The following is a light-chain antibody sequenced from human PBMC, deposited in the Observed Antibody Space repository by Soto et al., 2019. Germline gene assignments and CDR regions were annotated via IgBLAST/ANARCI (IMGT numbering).Light chain of an antibody. Sequence: QSVLTQPPSVSGAPGQRVTISCTGSSSNNGAPYGVHWYQQLPGTAPKLLLYGDTNRPSGVPDRFSGSKSGASASLAITGLQADDEADYYCQSYDSSLNGYVFGTGTKLTVL. CDR2: GDT. J-gene: IGLJ1*01. CDR1: SSNNGAPYG. V-gene: IGLV1-40*01. CDR3: QSYDSSLNGYV.